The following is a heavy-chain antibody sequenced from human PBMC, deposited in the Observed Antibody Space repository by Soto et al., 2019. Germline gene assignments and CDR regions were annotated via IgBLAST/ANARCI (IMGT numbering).Heavy chain of an antibody. CDR1: GFTFDDYA. D-gene: IGHD2-15*01. V-gene: IGHV3-9*01. CDR2: ISCNSNNV. J-gene: IGHJ4*02. CDR3: AKGGEGDCSRGNCYFDS. Sequence: EVQLVESGGGLVQPGRSLRLSCAASGFTFDDYAMHWVRQAPGKGLEWVSGISCNSNNVGYVDSVKGRFTISRDNAKNSLYMQMNSLREEDTAWYYCAKGGEGDCSRGNCYFDSWGQGTLVTVSS.